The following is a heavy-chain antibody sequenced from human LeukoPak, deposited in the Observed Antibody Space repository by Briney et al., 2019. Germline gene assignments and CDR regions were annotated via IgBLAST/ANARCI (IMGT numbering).Heavy chain of an antibody. D-gene: IGHD4-17*01. CDR3: ARQKKQTTAIDY. CDR2: ISSYNGGA. CDR1: GYTFTTYG. Sequence: GASVKVSCKASGYTFTTYGFSWVRQAPGQGLEWMGWISSYNGGADYAQKLQGRVTMTTDTSTSTTYMELRSLRSDDTAVYYCARQKKQTTAIDYWGQGILVTVSS. J-gene: IGHJ4*02. V-gene: IGHV1-18*01.